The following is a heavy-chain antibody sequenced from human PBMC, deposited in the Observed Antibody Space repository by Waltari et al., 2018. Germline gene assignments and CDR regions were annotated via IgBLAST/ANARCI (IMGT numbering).Heavy chain of an antibody. D-gene: IGHD4-17*01. CDR3: ARASYGDYGGLGY. CDR2: SYPSGNT. J-gene: IGHJ4*02. V-gene: IGHV4-4*07. CDR1: GGSIRNYY. Sequence: QVQLQESGPGLVKPSETLSLTCTVSGGSIRNYYWSWLRQPAGKGLEWIGRSYPSGNTNYNPSLESRVTMSADTSKNQFSLRLTSVTAADTAVYYCARASYGDYGGLGYWGQGSLVTVSS.